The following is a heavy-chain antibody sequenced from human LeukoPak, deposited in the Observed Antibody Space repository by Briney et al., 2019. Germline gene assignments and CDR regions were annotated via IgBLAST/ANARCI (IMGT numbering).Heavy chain of an antibody. CDR1: GYTFTGYY. CDR2: INPNSGGT. Sequence: ASVKVSCKASGYTFTGYYMHWVRQAPGQGLEWMGWINPNSGGTNYAQKFQGRVTMTRDTSISTAYMELSRLRSDDTAVYYCARGYYYDSSGYYYVGFDYWGQGTLVTVSS. J-gene: IGHJ4*02. V-gene: IGHV1-2*02. CDR3: ARGYYYDSSGYYYVGFDY. D-gene: IGHD3-22*01.